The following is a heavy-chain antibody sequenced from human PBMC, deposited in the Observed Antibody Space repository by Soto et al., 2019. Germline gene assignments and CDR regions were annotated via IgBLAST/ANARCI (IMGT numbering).Heavy chain of an antibody. CDR3: ARDRGSSGMFELDV. Sequence: GGSLRLSCVASQFPFDVYSMHWVRQAPGKGLEWVSYIRHTTSATFYADAVKGRFTISRDNRKNSLFLQMNSLRDGDTGVYFCARDRGSSGMFELDVWGPGTLVTVSS. CDR2: IRHTTSAT. CDR1: QFPFDVYS. D-gene: IGHD6-19*01. J-gene: IGHJ3*01. V-gene: IGHV3-48*02.